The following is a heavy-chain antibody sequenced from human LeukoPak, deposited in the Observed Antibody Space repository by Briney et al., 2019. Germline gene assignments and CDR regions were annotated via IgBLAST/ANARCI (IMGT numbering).Heavy chain of an antibody. CDR2: IYTSGST. Sequence: SQILSLTWTVAGGSISSGTYYWSWIRQPAGKGLEWIGHIYTSGSTNYNLSLQSRVTISVDTSKHQFSLKLNSVTAADTAVYYCAKELVDIVVVVGALTQPYYFDYWGQGTLVTVSS. V-gene: IGHV4-61*09. J-gene: IGHJ4*02. CDR3: AKELVDIVVVVGALTQPYYFDY. D-gene: IGHD2-15*01. CDR1: GGSISSGTYY.